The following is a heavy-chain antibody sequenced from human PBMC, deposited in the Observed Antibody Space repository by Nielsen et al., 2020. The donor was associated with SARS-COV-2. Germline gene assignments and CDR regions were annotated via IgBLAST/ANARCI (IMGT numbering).Heavy chain of an antibody. J-gene: IGHJ6*02. Sequence: WIRQPPGKGLEWIGTMYYSGNTYYNPSLKSRVTISVDTSKNQFSLKLSSVTAADTAVYYCARVIAAAGTGYYYYYGMDVWGQGTTVTVSS. CDR2: MYYSGNT. CDR3: ARVIAAAGTGYYYYYGMDV. V-gene: IGHV4-39*01. D-gene: IGHD6-13*01.